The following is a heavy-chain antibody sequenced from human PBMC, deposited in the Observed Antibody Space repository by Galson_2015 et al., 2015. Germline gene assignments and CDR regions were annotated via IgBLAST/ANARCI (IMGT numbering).Heavy chain of an antibody. CDR3: ARWGADWNLGIDY. CDR2: IKQDGSEK. Sequence: SLRLSCAASGFTFSSYWMSWVRQAPGKGLEWVANIKQDGSEKYYVDSVKGRFTISRDNAKNSLYLQMNSLRAKDTAVYYCARWGADWNLGIDYWGQGTLVTVSS. CDR1: GFTFSSYW. J-gene: IGHJ4*02. V-gene: IGHV3-7*01. D-gene: IGHD1-1*01.